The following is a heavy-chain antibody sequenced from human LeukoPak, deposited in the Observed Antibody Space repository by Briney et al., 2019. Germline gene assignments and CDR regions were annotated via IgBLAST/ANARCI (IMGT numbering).Heavy chain of an antibody. D-gene: IGHD5-24*01. V-gene: IGHV4-59*01. CDR1: GGSISSYY. CDR3: ARNPPMAYYFDY. J-gene: IGHJ4*02. CDR2: IYYSGST. Sequence: SETLSLTCTVSGGSISSYYWSWIRQPPGKGLEWIGYIYYSGSTNYNPSLKSRVTISVDTSKNQFSLKLSSVTAADTAVYYCARNPPMAYYFDYWGKGTLVTVSS.